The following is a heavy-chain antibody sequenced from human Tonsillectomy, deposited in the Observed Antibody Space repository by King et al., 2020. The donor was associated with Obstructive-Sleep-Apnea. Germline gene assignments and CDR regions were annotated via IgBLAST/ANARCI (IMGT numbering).Heavy chain of an antibody. D-gene: IGHD3-22*01. CDR1: GGSISRGGYY. J-gene: IGHJ4*02. CDR2: IYYSGST. Sequence: VQLQESGPGLVKPSQTLSLTCTVSGGSISRGGYYWSWIRQHPGNGLEWIGYIYYSGSTYYNPSLKSRVTISVDTSKNQYSLKLSPENAAGTAVYYCARVEVDYYDSSGYYPKWGYYFDYWGQGTLVTVSS. CDR3: ARVEVDYYDSSGYYPKWGYYFDY. V-gene: IGHV4-31*03.